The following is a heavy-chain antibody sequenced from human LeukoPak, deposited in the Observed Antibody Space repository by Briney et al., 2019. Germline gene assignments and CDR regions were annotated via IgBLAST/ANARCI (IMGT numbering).Heavy chain of an antibody. CDR3: ARQTGSGLFSLP. J-gene: IGHJ4*02. CDR1: GDSISSSNCY. V-gene: IGHV4-39*01. CDR2: IYFSGGT. Sequence: SETLSLTCTVSGDSISSSNCYWGWIRQPPGKGLEWIGSIYFSGGTYYNASLKSRVTISVDTSKNQFSLKLSSVTAADTAVYYCARQTGSGLFSLPGGQGTLVTASS. D-gene: IGHD1-14*01.